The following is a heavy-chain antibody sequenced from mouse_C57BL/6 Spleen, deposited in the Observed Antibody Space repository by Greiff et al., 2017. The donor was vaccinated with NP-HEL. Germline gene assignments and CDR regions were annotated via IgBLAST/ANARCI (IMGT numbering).Heavy chain of an antibody. V-gene: IGHV14-3*01. CDR2: IDPANGNT. D-gene: IGHD1-2*01. Sequence: VQLQQSVAELVRPGASVKLSCTASGFIIKNTYMHWVKQRPEQGLEWIGRIDPANGNTKYAPKFQGKATITADTSSNTAYLQLSSLTSEDTAIYYCARGRLRYWYFDVWGTGTTVTVSS. CDR3: ARGRLRYWYFDV. J-gene: IGHJ1*03. CDR1: GFIIKNTY.